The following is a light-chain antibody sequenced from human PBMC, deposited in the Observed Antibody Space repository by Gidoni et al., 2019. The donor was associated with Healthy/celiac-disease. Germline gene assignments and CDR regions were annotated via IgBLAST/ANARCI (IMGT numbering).Light chain of an antibody. CDR2: GNS. V-gene: IGLV1-40*01. CDR1: SSNIGAGYD. J-gene: IGLJ2*01. CDR3: QSYDSSLSGVV. Sequence: QSVLTQPPSASGAPGQRVTISCTGTSSNIGAGYDLHWYQHLPGTAPKHLIYGNSNRPSGVPDRFSGSKSGTSASLAITGLQAEDEADYYCQSYDSSLSGVVFGGGTKLTVL.